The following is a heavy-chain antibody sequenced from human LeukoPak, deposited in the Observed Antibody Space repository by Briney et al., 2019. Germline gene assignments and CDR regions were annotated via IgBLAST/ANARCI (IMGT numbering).Heavy chain of an antibody. CDR3: ARDPTMVRGEFDY. J-gene: IGHJ4*02. V-gene: IGHV1-2*02. CDR1: GYTFTGYY. D-gene: IGHD3-10*01. Sequence: ASVKVSCKASGYTFTGYYMHWVRQAPGQGLEWMGWINPNSAGTNYAQKFQGRVTMTRDTSISTAYMELSRLRSDDTAVYYCARDPTMVRGEFDYWGQGTLVTVSS. CDR2: INPNSAGT.